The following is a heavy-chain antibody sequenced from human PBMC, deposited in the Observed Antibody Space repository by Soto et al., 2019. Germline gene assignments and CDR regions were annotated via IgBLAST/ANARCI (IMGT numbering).Heavy chain of an antibody. J-gene: IGHJ5*02. CDR3: AREPITMLGLNWFDP. D-gene: IGHD3-22*01. CDR2: ISSSSSTI. V-gene: IGHV3-48*02. CDR1: GFTFSSYS. Sequence: EVQLVESGGGLVQPGGSLRLSCAASGFTFSSYSMNWVRQAPGKGLEWVSYISSSSSTIYYADSVKGRFTISRDNAKNSLYLQMNSLRDEDTAVYYCAREPITMLGLNWFDPWGQGTLVTVSS.